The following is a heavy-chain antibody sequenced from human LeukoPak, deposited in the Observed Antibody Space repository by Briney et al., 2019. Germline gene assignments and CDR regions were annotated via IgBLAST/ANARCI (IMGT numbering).Heavy chain of an antibody. J-gene: IGHJ4*02. CDR3: ARDQGGFDY. CDR2: INAGNGNT. Sequence: ASVKVSCKASGYAFTSYAMHWVRQAPGQRLEWMGWINAGNGNTKYSQRFQGRVTVTRDTSTSTVHMELSGLRSEDTAVYYCARDQGGFDYWGQGTLVTVSS. CDR1: GYAFTSYA. V-gene: IGHV1-3*01.